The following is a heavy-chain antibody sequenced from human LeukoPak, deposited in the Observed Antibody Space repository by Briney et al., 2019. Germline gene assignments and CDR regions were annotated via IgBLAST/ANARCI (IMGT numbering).Heavy chain of an antibody. CDR3: AKADLWFGELYDDAFDI. D-gene: IGHD3-10*01. V-gene: IGHV3-21*04. J-gene: IGHJ3*02. Sequence: PGGSLRLSCAASGFTFSSYSMNWVRQAPGKGLEWVSPISSSSSYIYYADSVKGRFTISRDNAKNSLYLQMNSLRAEDTALYYCAKADLWFGELYDDAFDIWGQGTMVTVSS. CDR2: ISSSSSYI. CDR1: GFTFSSYS.